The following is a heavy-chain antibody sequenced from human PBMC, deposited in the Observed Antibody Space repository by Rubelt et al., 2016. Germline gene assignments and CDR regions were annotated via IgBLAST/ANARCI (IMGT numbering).Heavy chain of an antibody. J-gene: IGHJ4*02. CDR2: ISRSGSTI. Sequence: GRGLDWVSYISRSGSTIYYADSVKGRFTISRDNAKNSLYLQMNSLRAEDTAVYYCARSEGLDYWGQGTLVTVSS. CDR3: ARSEGLDY. V-gene: IGHV3-11*04.